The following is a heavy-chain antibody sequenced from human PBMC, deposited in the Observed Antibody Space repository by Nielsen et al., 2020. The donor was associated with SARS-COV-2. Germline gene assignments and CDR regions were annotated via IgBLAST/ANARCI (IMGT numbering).Heavy chain of an antibody. V-gene: IGHV3-48*01. D-gene: IGHD3-10*01. J-gene: IGHJ6*02. CDR2: ISSSSSTI. CDR1: GFTFSSYS. CDR3: ARDRKETYYYGSGSYSYYYYGMDV. Sequence: GESLKISCAASGFTFSSYSMNWVRQAPGKGLEWVSYISSSSSTIYYADSVKGRFTISRDNSKNTLYLQMNSLRAEDTAVYYCARDRKETYYYGSGSYSYYYYGMDVWGQGTTVTVSS.